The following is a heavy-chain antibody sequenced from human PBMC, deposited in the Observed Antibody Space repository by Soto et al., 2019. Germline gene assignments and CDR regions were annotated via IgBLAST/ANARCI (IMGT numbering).Heavy chain of an antibody. Sequence: EVQLVESGGGLVQPGGSQRLSCVASGFTFSDHYMDWVRQAPGKGLEGVGRIRNKANSYTTDYAASVKGRFTISRDDSKDSLYLQMNSLKTEDTAIYYCARDSGKGAYFDYWGHGTLATVSS. CDR2: IRNKANSYTT. CDR1: GFTFSDHY. CDR3: ARDSGKGAYFDY. V-gene: IGHV3-72*01. D-gene: IGHD1-26*01. J-gene: IGHJ4*01.